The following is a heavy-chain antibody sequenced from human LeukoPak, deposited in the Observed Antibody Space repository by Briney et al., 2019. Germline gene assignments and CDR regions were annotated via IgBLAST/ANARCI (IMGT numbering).Heavy chain of an antibody. CDR3: ATVGDSSGWYIDY. Sequence: SETQSLTCTVSGGSISSSSYYWGWIRQPPGKGLEWIGSIYYSGSTYYNPSLKSRVTISVDTSKNQFSLKLSSVTAADTAVHYCATVGDSSGWYIDYWGQGTLVTVSS. V-gene: IGHV4-39*01. D-gene: IGHD6-19*01. J-gene: IGHJ4*02. CDR2: IYYSGST. CDR1: GGSISSSSYY.